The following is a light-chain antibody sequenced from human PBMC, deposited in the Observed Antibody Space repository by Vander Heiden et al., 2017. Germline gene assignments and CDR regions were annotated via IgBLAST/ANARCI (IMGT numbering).Light chain of an antibody. Sequence: HSVLPQPPSASGTSGQRVTVYSSGSRSNIGRNTVNWYQQLTGTAPKLLIYSNNPRPSGVTDRFSGSKSGTSASLAISGLQSEDEADYYCAAWDDSLNGVVFGGGTKLTVL. CDR2: SNN. V-gene: IGLV1-44*01. CDR3: AAWDDSLNGVV. CDR1: RSNIGRNT. J-gene: IGLJ2*01.